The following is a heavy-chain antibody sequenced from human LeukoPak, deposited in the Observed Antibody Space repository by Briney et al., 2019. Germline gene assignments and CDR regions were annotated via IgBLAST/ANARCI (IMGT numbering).Heavy chain of an antibody. CDR3: ARAVGIADDY. V-gene: IGHV1-69*05. CDR1: GGTFSSYA. J-gene: IGHJ4*02. D-gene: IGHD6-13*01. CDR2: IIPIFGTA. Sequence: ASVKVSCKASGGTFSSYAISWVRQAPGQGLEWMGGIIPIFGTANYAQKFQGRVTMTRDTSTSTVYMELSSLRSEDTAVYYCARAVGIADDYWGQGTLVTVSS.